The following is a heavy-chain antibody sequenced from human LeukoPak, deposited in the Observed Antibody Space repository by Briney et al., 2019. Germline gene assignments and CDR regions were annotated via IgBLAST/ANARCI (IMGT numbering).Heavy chain of an antibody. Sequence: PGGSLRLSCAASGFTFSSYAMSWVRQAPGKGLEWVSAISGSGGSTYYADSVKGRFTISRDNSKNTLYLQMNSLRAEDTAVYYCARVTRAGLWMGYFDYWGQGTLVTVSS. D-gene: IGHD5-18*01. CDR1: GFTFSSYA. CDR3: ARVTRAGLWMGYFDY. CDR2: ISGSGGST. V-gene: IGHV3-23*01. J-gene: IGHJ4*02.